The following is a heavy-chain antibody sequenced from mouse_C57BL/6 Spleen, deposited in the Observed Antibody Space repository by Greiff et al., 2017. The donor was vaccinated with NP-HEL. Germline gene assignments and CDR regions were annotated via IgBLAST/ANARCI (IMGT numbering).Heavy chain of an antibody. V-gene: IGHV1-55*01. Sequence: VQLQQSGAELVKPGASVKMSCKASGYTFTSYWITWVKQRPGQGLEWIGDIYPGSGSTNYNEKFKSKATLTVDTSSSTAYMQLSSLTSEDSAVYYCARWAVEGGYAMDYWGQGTSVTVSS. CDR2: IYPGSGST. CDR1: GYTFTSYW. J-gene: IGHJ4*01. D-gene: IGHD1-1*01. CDR3: ARWAVEGGYAMDY.